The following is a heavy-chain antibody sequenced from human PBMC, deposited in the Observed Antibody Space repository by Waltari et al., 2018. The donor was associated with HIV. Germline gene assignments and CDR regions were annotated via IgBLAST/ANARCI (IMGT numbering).Heavy chain of an antibody. CDR3: ARGLVLLWFGLHHYGMDV. J-gene: IGHJ6*02. Sequence: QVQLQQWGAGLLKPSETLSLTCAVYGGSFSGYYWSWIRQPPGKGLEWIGEINHSGSTTDNPSLKGRVTIAVDTSKNQFSLKLSSVTAADTAVYYCARGLVLLWFGLHHYGMDVWGQGTTVTVSS. CDR2: INHSGST. CDR1: GGSFSGYY. D-gene: IGHD3-10*01. V-gene: IGHV4-34*01.